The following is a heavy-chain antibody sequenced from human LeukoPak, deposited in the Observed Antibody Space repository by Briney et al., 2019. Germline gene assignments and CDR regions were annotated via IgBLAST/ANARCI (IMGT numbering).Heavy chain of an antibody. J-gene: IGHJ4*02. Sequence: ASVKVSCKASGGTFSSYAISWVRQAPGQGLEWMGGIIPIFGTANYAQKFQGRVTITADKSTSTAYMELSSLRSEDTAVYYCAERRREDYGDHDYWGQGTLVTVSS. CDR3: AERRREDYGDHDY. CDR2: IIPIFGTA. D-gene: IGHD4-17*01. CDR1: GGTFSSYA. V-gene: IGHV1-69*06.